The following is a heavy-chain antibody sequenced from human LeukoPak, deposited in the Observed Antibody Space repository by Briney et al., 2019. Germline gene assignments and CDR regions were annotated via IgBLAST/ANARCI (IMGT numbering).Heavy chain of an antibody. CDR3: AISKRIYSNPTLLDY. D-gene: IGHD4-11*01. CDR2: INPNSGGT. CDR1: GYTFTGYY. V-gene: IGHV1-2*02. J-gene: IGHJ4*02. Sequence: GASVKVSCKASGYTFTGYYMHWVRQAPGQGLEWMGWINPNSGGTNYAQKLQGRVTMTTDTSTSTAYMELRSLRSDDTAVYYCAISKRIYSNPTLLDYWGQGTLVTVSS.